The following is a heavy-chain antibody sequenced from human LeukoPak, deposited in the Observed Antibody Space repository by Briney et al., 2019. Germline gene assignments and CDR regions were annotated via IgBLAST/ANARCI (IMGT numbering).Heavy chain of an antibody. CDR2: ISSSGSTI. J-gene: IGHJ4*02. CDR3: ARDPGYSSSWYVGYFDY. D-gene: IGHD6-13*01. Sequence: GSLRLSCAASGFTFSDYYMSWIRQAPGKGLEWVSYISSSGSTIYYADSVKGRFTISRDNAKNSLYLQMNSLRAEDTAVYYCARDPGYSSSWYVGYFDYWGQGTLVTVSS. V-gene: IGHV3-11*01. CDR1: GFTFSDYY.